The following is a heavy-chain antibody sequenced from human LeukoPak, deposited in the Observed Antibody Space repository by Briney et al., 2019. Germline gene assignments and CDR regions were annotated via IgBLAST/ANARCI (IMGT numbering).Heavy chain of an antibody. Sequence: SETLSLTCTVSGGSISSYYWSWIRQPPGKGLEWLGYIYYSGYTNYNPSLKSRVTISVDTSKNQFSLKLSSVTAADTAVYYCARTTMVRGTYYMDVWGKGTTVTISS. CDR2: IYYSGYT. CDR3: ARTTMVRGTYYMDV. J-gene: IGHJ6*03. D-gene: IGHD3-10*01. V-gene: IGHV4-59*01. CDR1: GGSISSYY.